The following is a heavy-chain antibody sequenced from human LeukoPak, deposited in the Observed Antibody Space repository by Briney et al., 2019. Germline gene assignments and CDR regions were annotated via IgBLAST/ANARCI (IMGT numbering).Heavy chain of an antibody. CDR3: ARSYSNHLFGMDV. V-gene: IGHV3-66*01. Sequence: PGGSLRLSCAASGFTVSSYYMTWVRQAPGKGLEWVSVMYSGGSTYYADSVKGRVAISRDNSQNTVFLQMNSVRVEDTAVYYCARSYSNHLFGMDVWGQGTAVTVPS. D-gene: IGHD4-11*01. CDR1: GFTVSSYY. CDR2: MYSGGST. J-gene: IGHJ6*02.